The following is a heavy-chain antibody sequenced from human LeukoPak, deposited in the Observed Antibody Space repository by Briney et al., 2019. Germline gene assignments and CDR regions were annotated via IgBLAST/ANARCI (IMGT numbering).Heavy chain of an antibody. J-gene: IGHJ5*02. CDR1: GGSISSGGYS. CDR3: ASLKTGLWFGGPTEFDP. Sequence: SETLSLTCAVSGGSISSGGYSWSWIRQPPGKGLEWIGYIYHSGSTYYNPFLKSRVTISVDRSKNQFSLKLSSVTAADTAVYYCASLKTGLWFGGPTEFDPWGQGTLVTVSS. V-gene: IGHV4-30-2*01. CDR2: IYHSGST. D-gene: IGHD3-10*01.